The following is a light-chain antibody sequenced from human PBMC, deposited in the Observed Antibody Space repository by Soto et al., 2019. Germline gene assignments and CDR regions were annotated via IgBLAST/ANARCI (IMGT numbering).Light chain of an antibody. CDR2: EVS. J-gene: IGLJ1*01. Sequence: QSVLTQPPSASGSPGQSVTISCTGTSSDVGGYNYVSWYQQHPGKAPKLMIYEVSKQPSGVPDRFSGSKSGNTASLTVSGLQAEDEADYYCSSYAGTFYVFGTGTKVTVL. CDR1: SSDVGGYNY. CDR3: SSYAGTFYV. V-gene: IGLV2-8*01.